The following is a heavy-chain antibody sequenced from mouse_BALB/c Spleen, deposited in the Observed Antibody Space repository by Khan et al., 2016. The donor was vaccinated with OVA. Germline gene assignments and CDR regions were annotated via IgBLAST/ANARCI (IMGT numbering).Heavy chain of an antibody. CDR1: GFNIKATY. CDR2: IDPPYGDS. V-gene: IGHV14-3*02. Sequence: EVQLVETGAELVKPGASVKLSCSASGFNIKATYIHWVKQRPEQGLEWIGRIDPPYGDSKYGPKFQDQATLTADTSSNTAYLQLSSLTSEDTAVYYCATIYGNPFAYWGQGTLVSVSA. J-gene: IGHJ3*01. D-gene: IGHD2-1*01. CDR3: ATIYGNPFAY.